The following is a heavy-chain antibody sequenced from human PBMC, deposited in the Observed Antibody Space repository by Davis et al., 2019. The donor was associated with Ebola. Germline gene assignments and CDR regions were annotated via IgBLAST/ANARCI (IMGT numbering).Heavy chain of an antibody. J-gene: IGHJ3*02. Sequence: GGSLRLSCAASGFTFSSYDMHWVRQATGKGLEWVSSIVTAGDTNYPGSVKGRFTISRENAKSTLYLQMNSLRAGDTAVYYCARASRYMVRGVILNGGAFDIWGQGTMVTVSS. CDR2: IVTAGDT. V-gene: IGHV3-13*01. CDR1: GFTFSSYD. D-gene: IGHD3-10*01. CDR3: ARASRYMVRGVILNGGAFDI.